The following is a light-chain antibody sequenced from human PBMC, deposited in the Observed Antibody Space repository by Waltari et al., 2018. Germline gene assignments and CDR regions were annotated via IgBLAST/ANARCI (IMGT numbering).Light chain of an antibody. CDR2: NSS. J-gene: IGKJ3*01. CDR3: QHRDNWLFT. V-gene: IGKV3-11*01. CDR1: PSIQTF. Sequence: EIVLTQAPATLSFSPGDTATLSCRASPSIQTFLAWYQQKPGQAPRLPIYNSSPRASGVPVRFSGSGSGTDFTLTISHLEPEDFAFYFCQHRDNWLFTFGPGTKVEIK.